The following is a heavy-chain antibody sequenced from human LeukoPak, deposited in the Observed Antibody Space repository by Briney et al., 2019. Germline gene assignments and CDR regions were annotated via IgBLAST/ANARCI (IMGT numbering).Heavy chain of an antibody. CDR2: ISSSGSTI. CDR3: ARDREEELSDY. CDR1: GFTFSSYE. D-gene: IGHD1-26*01. Sequence: GGSLRLSCAASGFTFSSYEMNWVRQAPGKGLEWVSYISSSGSTIYYADSVKGRFTISRDNAKNSLYLQMNSLRAEDTAVYYCARDREEELSDYWGQGTLVTVSS. J-gene: IGHJ4*02. V-gene: IGHV3-48*03.